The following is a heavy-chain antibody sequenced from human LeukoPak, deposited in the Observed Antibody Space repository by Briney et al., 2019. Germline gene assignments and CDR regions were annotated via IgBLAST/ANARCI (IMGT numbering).Heavy chain of an antibody. Sequence: GGSLRLSCAASGFTFSSYAMSWVRQAPGKGLERVSAISGSGGSTYYADSVKGRFTISRDNSKNTLYLQMNSLRAEDTAVYYCAEVGYCSSTSCYREIGYWGQGTLVTVSS. J-gene: IGHJ4*02. CDR2: ISGSGGST. V-gene: IGHV3-23*01. D-gene: IGHD2-2*02. CDR1: GFTFSSYA. CDR3: AEVGYCSSTSCYREIGY.